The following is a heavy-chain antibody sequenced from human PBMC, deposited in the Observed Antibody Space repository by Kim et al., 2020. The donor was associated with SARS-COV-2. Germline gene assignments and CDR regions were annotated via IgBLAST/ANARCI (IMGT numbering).Heavy chain of an antibody. V-gene: IGHV1-2*06. CDR2: INPNSGGT. J-gene: IGHJ4*02. D-gene: IGHD3-3*01. CDR1: GYTFTGYY. Sequence: ASVKVSCKASGYTFTGYYIHWVRQAPGQGLEWMGRINPNSGGTNYAQKFQGRVTMTRDTSISTAYMELSRLKSDDTAVYYCASGATIFGDFDYWGQGTLVTVSS. CDR3: ASGATIFGDFDY.